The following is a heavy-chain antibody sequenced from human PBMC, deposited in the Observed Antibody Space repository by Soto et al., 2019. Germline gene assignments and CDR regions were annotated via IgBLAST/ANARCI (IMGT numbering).Heavy chain of an antibody. D-gene: IGHD3-10*01. CDR1: GFTFSSYW. CDR3: ARAKTGYYYGSGSYYLNYY. V-gene: IGHV3-74*01. J-gene: IGHJ4*02. CDR2: INSDGSST. Sequence: GGSLRLSCAASGFTFSSYWMHWVRQAPGKGLVWVSRINSDGSSTSYADSVKGRFTISRDNAKNTLYLQMNSLRAEDTAVYYCARAKTGYYYGSGSYYLNYYWGQGTLVTVSS.